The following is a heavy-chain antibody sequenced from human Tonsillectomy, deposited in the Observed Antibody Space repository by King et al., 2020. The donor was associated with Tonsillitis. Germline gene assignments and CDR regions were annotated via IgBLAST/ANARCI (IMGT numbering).Heavy chain of an antibody. CDR2: INWSSGRI. J-gene: IGHJ6*03. V-gene: IGHV3-9*01. D-gene: IGHD3-10*01. CDR1: GFTFDDYA. Sequence: VQLVESGGGLVQPGRSLRLSCAASGFTFDDYAMHWVRQAPGKGLEWVSGINWSSGRIGYADSVKGRFTISRDNAKNSLYLQMNSLRPEDTALYYCAKDRGFGYFYMDVWGKGTTVTVSS. CDR3: AKDRGFGYFYMDV.